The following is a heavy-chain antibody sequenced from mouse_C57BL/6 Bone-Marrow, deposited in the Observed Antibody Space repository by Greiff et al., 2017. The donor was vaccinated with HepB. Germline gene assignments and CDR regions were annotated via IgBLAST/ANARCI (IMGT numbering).Heavy chain of an antibody. CDR1: GFTFSDYG. Sequence: EVQVVESGGGLVKPGGSLKLSCAASGFTFSDYGMHWVRQAPEKGLEWVAYISSGSSTIYYADTVKGRYTISRDNAKNTLFLQMTSLRSEDTSMYYCAKVGLYGSSSYYFDYWGQGTTLTVSS. V-gene: IGHV5-17*01. J-gene: IGHJ2*01. D-gene: IGHD1-1*01. CDR3: AKVGLYGSSSYYFDY. CDR2: ISSGSSTI.